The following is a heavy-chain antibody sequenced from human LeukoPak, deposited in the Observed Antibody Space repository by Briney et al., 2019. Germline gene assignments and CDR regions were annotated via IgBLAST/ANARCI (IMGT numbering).Heavy chain of an antibody. J-gene: IGHJ4*02. CDR2: IILRGGGT. CDR1: GYTFTSYY. CDR3: ARKGSEGTPDY. V-gene: IGHV1-46*01. D-gene: IGHD3-10*01. Sequence: ASVTVSCKASGYTFTSYYMHWVRQAPGQGVEWVGIIILRGGGTDYAQKVQGRVTMTSDTSTSTVYIDLSSLRSEDTAVYYCARKGSEGTPDYWGPGTLVTVSS.